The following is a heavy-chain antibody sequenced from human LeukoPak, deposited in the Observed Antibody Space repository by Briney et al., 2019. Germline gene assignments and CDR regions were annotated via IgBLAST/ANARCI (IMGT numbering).Heavy chain of an antibody. Sequence: GGSLRLSCTASGFTFGDYSMSWFRQAPGKGLEWVGFIRSTAYGGTTEYAASVNGGFTISRDDSKSIAYLQVNSLITEDTAVYYCTRHIPAAGYYFYGMDVWGQGTTVTVSS. CDR2: IRSTAYGGTT. J-gene: IGHJ6*02. V-gene: IGHV3-49*03. CDR1: GFTFGDYS. CDR3: TRHIPAAGYYFYGMDV. D-gene: IGHD6-13*01.